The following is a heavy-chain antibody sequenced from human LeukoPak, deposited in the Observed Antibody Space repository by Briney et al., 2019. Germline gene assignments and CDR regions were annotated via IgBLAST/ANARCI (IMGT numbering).Heavy chain of an antibody. CDR2: IYYSGST. CDR3: ARGTLHYYDSSGYGFDY. J-gene: IGHJ4*02. CDR1: GGSISSGGYY. V-gene: IGHV4-31*03. D-gene: IGHD3-22*01. Sequence: SETLSLTCTVSGGSISSGGYYWSWIRHHPGKGLEWIGYIYYSGSTYYNPSLKSRVTISVDTSKNQFSLKLSSVTAADTAVYYCARGTLHYYDSSGYGFDYWGQGTLVTVSS.